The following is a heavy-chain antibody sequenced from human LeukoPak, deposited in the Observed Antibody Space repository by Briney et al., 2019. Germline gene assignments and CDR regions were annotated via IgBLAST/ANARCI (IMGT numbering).Heavy chain of an antibody. V-gene: IGHV4-4*07. CDR3: ARAESGYSGYRNGYYYYYMDV. Sequence: KTSETLSLTCTVPGGSISSNYWSWIRQPAGKGLEWIGRIYTSGSTNYNPSLKSRVTMSVDTSKNQFSLRLTSVTAADTAVYYCARAESGYSGYRNGYYYYYMDVWGKGTTVTVSS. D-gene: IGHD5-12*01. CDR2: IYTSGST. J-gene: IGHJ6*03. CDR1: GGSISSNY.